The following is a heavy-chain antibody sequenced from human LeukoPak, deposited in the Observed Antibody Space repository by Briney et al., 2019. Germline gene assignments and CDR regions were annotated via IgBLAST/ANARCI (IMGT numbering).Heavy chain of an antibody. D-gene: IGHD3-22*01. V-gene: IGHV4-61*02. J-gene: IGHJ5*02. CDR2: IYTSGTT. Sequence: SETLSLTCTVSGGSINSGSYYWSWIRQPAGKGLEWIGRIYTSGTTKYNPSLKSRVTISVDTSKNQFSLKLISLSAADTAVYYCARDIGSYDSSGYYYNWFDPWGQGTLVTVTS. CDR3: ARDIGSYDSSGYYYNWFDP. CDR1: GGSINSGSYY.